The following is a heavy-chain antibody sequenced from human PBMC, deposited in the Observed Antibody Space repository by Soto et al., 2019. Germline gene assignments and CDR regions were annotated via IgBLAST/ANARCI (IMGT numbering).Heavy chain of an antibody. V-gene: IGHV1-18*01. CDR3: ARAALRYSYGPYYFDY. J-gene: IGHJ4*02. D-gene: IGHD5-18*01. CDR1: GYTFTSYG. Sequence: QVQLVQSGAEVKKPGASVKVSCKASGYTFTSYGISWVRQAPGQGLEWMGWISAYNGNTNYAQKLQGRVTMTTDTSMSTAYIELRSLRSDDTAVYYCARAALRYSYGPYYFDYWGQGTLVTVSS. CDR2: ISAYNGNT.